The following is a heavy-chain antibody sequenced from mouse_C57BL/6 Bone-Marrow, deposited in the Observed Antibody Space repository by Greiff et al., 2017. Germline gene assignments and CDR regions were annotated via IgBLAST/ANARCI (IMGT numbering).Heavy chain of an antibody. V-gene: IGHV3-6*01. J-gene: IGHJ3*01. Sequence: EVQLVESGPGLVKPSQSLSLTCSVTGYSITSGYYWNWIRQFPGNKLEWMGYLSYDGSNNYNPSLKNRISITRCTSKNQFFLKLNSVTTEDTATYSCANGGLAHYYGSSWFAYWGQGTLVTGSA. D-gene: IGHD1-1*01. CDR1: GYSITSGYY. CDR3: ANGGLAHYYGSSWFAY. CDR2: LSYDGSN.